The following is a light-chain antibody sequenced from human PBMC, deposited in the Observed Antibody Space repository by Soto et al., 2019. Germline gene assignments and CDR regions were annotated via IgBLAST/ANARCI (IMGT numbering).Light chain of an antibody. J-gene: IGKJ4*01. CDR2: DAS. Sequence: IQKTQSPSTLPASVGDRVTITCRLSQSISSWLAWYQQKPGKAPKLXXYDASSLESGVPSRFSGSGSGTDFTLTISSLQPEDFATYYGQQSYSTPALTFGGGTKVDIK. CDR1: QSISSW. CDR3: QQSYSTPALT. V-gene: IGKV1-39*01.